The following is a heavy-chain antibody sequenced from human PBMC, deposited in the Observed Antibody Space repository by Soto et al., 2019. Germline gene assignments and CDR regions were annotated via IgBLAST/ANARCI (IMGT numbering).Heavy chain of an antibody. CDR1: GFTFISSQ. CDR2: IYSGGGT. CDR3: ARDSRESNFDY. D-gene: IGHD3-10*01. V-gene: IGHV3-53*01. J-gene: IGHJ4*02. Sequence: GGSLKLSCAPHGFTFISSQMSWALQAPGKGLEWVAFIYSGGGTFYADSVKGRFTISRDNSKNTLYLQMNSLRAEDTAVYFCARDSRESNFDYWGQGT.